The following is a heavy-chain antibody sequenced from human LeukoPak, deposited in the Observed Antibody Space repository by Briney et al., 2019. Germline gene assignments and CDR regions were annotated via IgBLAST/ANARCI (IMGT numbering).Heavy chain of an antibody. CDR3: ARDLGYCSSTSCSGGYFDY. D-gene: IGHD2-2*01. CDR1: GGSISSYY. J-gene: IGHJ4*02. V-gene: IGHV4-59*12. Sequence: SETLSLTCTVSGGSISSYYWSWIRQPPGKGLEWIGYIYYSGSTNYNPSLKSRVTISVDTSKNQFSLKLSSVTAAGTAVYYCARDLGYCSSTSCSGGYFDYWGQGTLVTVSS. CDR2: IYYSGST.